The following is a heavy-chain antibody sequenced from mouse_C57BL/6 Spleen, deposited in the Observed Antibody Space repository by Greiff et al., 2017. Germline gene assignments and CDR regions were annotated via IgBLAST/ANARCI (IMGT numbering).Heavy chain of an antibody. Sequence: QVQLKQSGAELARPGASVKLSCKASGYTFTSYGISWVKQRTGQGLEWIGEIYPRSGNTYYNEKFKGTATLTADKSSSTAYMELRSLTSEDSAVYFCARSAQAPYYYAMDYWGQGTSVTVSS. CDR2: IYPRSGNT. CDR3: ARSAQAPYYYAMDY. CDR1: GYTFTSYG. V-gene: IGHV1-81*01. D-gene: IGHD3-2*02. J-gene: IGHJ4*01.